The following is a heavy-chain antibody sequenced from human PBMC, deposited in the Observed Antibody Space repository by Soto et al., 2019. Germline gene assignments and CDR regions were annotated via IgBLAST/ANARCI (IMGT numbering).Heavy chain of an antibody. V-gene: IGHV3-48*01. CDR2: ISSSSSTI. CDR3: AREGWPFDY. Sequence: EVQLVESGGGLVQPGGSLRLSCAASGFTFSSYSMHWVRQAPGKGLEWVSYISSSSSTIYYADSVKGRFTISRDNAKNSLYLQMQSLRAEDTAVYYCAREGWPFDYWGQGTLVTVSS. J-gene: IGHJ4*02. CDR1: GFTFSSYS.